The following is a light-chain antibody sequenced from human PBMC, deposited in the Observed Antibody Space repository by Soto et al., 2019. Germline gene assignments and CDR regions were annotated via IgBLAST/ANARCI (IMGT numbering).Light chain of an antibody. V-gene: IGKV3-11*01. Sequence: ETVMTQSPATLSVAPGERATLSCRASQSVRTKVAWYQQTPGQAPRLLIYGASSRATGIPARFSGSGFGTDFTLTISSLEPEDAAVYYCQQRSNWPPITFGQGTRLE. CDR2: GAS. J-gene: IGKJ5*01. CDR1: QSVRTK. CDR3: QQRSNWPPIT.